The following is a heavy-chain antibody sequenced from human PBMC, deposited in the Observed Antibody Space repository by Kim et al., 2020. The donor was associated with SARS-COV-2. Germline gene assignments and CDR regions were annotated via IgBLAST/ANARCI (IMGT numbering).Heavy chain of an antibody. CDR1: GYTFTSNG. J-gene: IGHJ4*02. CDR3: ARGKATAADFDY. CDR2: INVHNGHT. D-gene: IGHD5-18*01. Sequence: ASVKVSCKASGYTFTSNGISWVRQAPGQGLEWIGWINVHNGHTNYAQNFQGRVTMTTDTSTRTAYMELTTLRSDYTAVYFCARGKATAADFDYWGQVPRV. V-gene: IGHV1-18*01.